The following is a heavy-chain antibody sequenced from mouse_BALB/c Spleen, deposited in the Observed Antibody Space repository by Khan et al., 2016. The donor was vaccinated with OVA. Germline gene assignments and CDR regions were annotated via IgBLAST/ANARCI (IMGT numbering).Heavy chain of an antibody. CDR2: RIYGGNT. CDR3: SSSYMTRQTSKTQYYRQLNPVTTKDTSTYYCARSSYRYAVAY. Sequence: EVQLQESGPSLVKPSQSLSLPCSVTGDSITSGYWSWIRKCPGNKLEYRGYRIYGGNTYYQHSLRSGFTITRDLSRTRYHRQLTSVFTEDCITYLRSSSYMTRQTSKTQYYRQLNPVTTKDTSTYYCARSSYRYAVAYWAQGTLATVAA. CDR1: GDSITSGY. D-gene: IGHD1-1*01. V-gene: IGHV3-8*02. J-gene: IGHJ3*01.